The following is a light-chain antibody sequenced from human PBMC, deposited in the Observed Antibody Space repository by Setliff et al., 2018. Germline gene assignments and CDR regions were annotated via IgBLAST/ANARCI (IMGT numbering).Light chain of an antibody. V-gene: IGLV2-23*02. J-gene: IGLJ2*01. CDR1: SSDVGNYNL. Sequence: QSALAQPASVSGSPGQSITISCTGTSSDVGNYNLVSWYQQYPGKAPKLIISEVSERPSGVSNRFSGSKSGNTASPTISGLQAEDEAVYYCCSYAAITTFDVVFGGGTKVTVL. CDR2: EVS. CDR3: CSYAAITTFDVV.